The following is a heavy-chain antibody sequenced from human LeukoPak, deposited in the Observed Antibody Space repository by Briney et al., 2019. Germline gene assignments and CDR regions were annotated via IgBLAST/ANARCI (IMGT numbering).Heavy chain of an antibody. J-gene: IGHJ3*02. Sequence: SETLSLTCTVSGGSIGSYYWSWIRQPPGKGLEWIGYIYTSGSTNYNPSLKSRVTISVDTSKNQFSLKLSSVTAADTAVYYCARHLGYCSSTSCYLKGAFGIWGQGTMVTVSS. CDR2: IYTSGST. CDR1: GGSIGSYY. D-gene: IGHD2-2*01. V-gene: IGHV4-4*09. CDR3: ARHLGYCSSTSCYLKGAFGI.